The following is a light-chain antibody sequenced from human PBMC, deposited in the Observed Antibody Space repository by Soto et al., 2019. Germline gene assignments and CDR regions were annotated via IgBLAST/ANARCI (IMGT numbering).Light chain of an antibody. V-gene: IGKV3-15*01. CDR2: DVS. CDR1: QGVTTN. Sequence: EILMPQNPATPSVSPGERVTLSCRAGQGVTTNFAWYQQKSGQSPRLLIYDVSSRATGVPSRFSGTGSETDFTLTISGLQSEDSAIYFCQQYNNWPFSFGPGTRLEI. CDR3: QQYNNWPFS. J-gene: IGKJ5*01.